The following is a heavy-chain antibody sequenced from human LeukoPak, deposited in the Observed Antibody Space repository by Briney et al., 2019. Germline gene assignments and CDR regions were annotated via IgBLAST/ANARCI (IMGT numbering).Heavy chain of an antibody. V-gene: IGHV3-48*04. Sequence: GESLRLSCVASEFTFINYGMNWVRQAPGKGLEWVSYISGSSSSIYYADSVKGRFTISRDNAKDSVYLHMNSLRAEDTAVYFCARDKVGTGYYFDYWGQGTLVTVSS. J-gene: IGHJ4*02. D-gene: IGHD1-1*01. CDR2: ISGSSSSI. CDR1: EFTFINYG. CDR3: ARDKVGTGYYFDY.